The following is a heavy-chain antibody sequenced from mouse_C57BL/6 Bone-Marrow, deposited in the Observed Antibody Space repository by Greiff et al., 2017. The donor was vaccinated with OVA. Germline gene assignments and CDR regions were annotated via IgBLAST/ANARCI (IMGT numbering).Heavy chain of an antibody. CDR3: ARKITGRYYAMDY. V-gene: IGHV1-26*01. Sequence: EVQLQQSGPELVKPGASVKISCKASGYTFTDYYMNWVKQSHGKSLEWIGDINPNNGGTSYNQKFKGKATLTVDKSSSTAYMELRSLTSEDSAVYYCARKITGRYYAMDYWGQGTAVTVSS. CDR1: GYTFTDYY. CDR2: INPNNGGT. J-gene: IGHJ4*01. D-gene: IGHD4-1*01.